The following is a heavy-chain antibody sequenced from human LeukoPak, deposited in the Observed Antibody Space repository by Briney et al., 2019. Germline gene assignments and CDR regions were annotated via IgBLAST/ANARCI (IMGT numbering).Heavy chain of an antibody. D-gene: IGHD3-3*01. CDR1: GFTFSSYA. J-gene: IGHJ4*02. CDR2: ISGSGGST. Sequence: PGGSLRLSCAASGFTFSSYAMSWVRQAPGKGLEWVSAISGSGGSTYYADSVKGRFTISRDNSKNTLYLQMNSLRAEDTAVYYCAKGSDFWSGYPADYWGQGTLVTVSS. CDR3: AKGSDFWSGYPADY. V-gene: IGHV3-23*01.